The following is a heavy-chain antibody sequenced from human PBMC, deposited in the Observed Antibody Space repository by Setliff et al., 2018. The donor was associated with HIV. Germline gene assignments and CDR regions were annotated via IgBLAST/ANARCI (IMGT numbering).Heavy chain of an antibody. CDR1: GYIFSSYG. CDR3: VTSEPYNSSPFH. Sequence: ASVKVSCRASGYIFSSYGITWVRQAPGQGLEWMGWISAYSGNTNYAQKLQGRVTVTTDTSTNTASMELRRLRSNDTAVYYCVTSEPYNSSPFHWGQGTLVTVSS. J-gene: IGHJ4*02. D-gene: IGHD6-13*01. CDR2: ISAYSGNT. V-gene: IGHV1-18*01.